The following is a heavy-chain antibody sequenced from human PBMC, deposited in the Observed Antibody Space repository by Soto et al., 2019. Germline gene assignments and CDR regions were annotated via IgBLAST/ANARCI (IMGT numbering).Heavy chain of an antibody. J-gene: IGHJ4*02. Sequence: SETLSLTCTVSGGSINSFYWNWIRQPAGKGLEWLGYVYFTGSTNYTPSLRSRVSISVDTSKNQFSLRLTSVTAADTAVYFCARSVAVPGAHIDYWGQGTQVTVSS. D-gene: IGHD6-19*01. V-gene: IGHV4-59*01. CDR1: GGSINSFY. CDR2: VYFTGST. CDR3: ARSVAVPGAHIDY.